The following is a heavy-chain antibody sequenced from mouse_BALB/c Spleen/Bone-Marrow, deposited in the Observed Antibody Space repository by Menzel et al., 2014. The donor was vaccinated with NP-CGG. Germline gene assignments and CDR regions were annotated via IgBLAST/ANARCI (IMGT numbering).Heavy chain of an antibody. V-gene: IGHV1S56*01. CDR3: ASADSSRAWFAY. J-gene: IGHJ3*01. D-gene: IGHD3-2*01. CDR1: GFTFTSYY. CDR2: MYHGDGST. Sequence: QVKLKESGPELVKPGDSVKMSCKASGFTFTSYYIHWVSQTPGKGLEWIGWMYHGDGSTKYNEKFKGKTILTAYKYNSTAFMLLSSQTSEDSAIYFFASADSSRAWFAYWGQGTLVTVSA.